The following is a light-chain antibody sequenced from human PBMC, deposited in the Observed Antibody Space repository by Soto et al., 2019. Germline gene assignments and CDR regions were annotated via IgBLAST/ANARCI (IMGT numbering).Light chain of an antibody. J-gene: IGKJ1*01. Sequence: EIVLTQSPGTLSLSPGERATLFCRASQIVTSRYLAWYQQKPGQAPRLLIFGASIRDTGIPDRFSGSGSGTDFTLTISSLQSEDFALYYCQQYNDWPLTFGQGTKVDIK. CDR2: GAS. CDR1: QIVTSRY. V-gene: IGKV3-20*01. CDR3: QQYNDWPLT.